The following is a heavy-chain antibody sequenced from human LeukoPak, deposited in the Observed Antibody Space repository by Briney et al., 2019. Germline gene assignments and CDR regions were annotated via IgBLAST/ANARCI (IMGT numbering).Heavy chain of an antibody. CDR3: ARSRRTGITMIVGGGLDY. V-gene: IGHV1-69*13. CDR2: IIPIFGTA. J-gene: IGHJ4*02. D-gene: IGHD3-22*01. CDR1: GGIFSSYA. Sequence: GASVKVSCKASGGIFSSYAISWVRQAPGQGLEWMGGIIPIFGTANYAQKFQGRVTITADESTSTAYMELSSLRSEDTAVYYCARSRRTGITMIVGGGLDYWGQGTLVTVSS.